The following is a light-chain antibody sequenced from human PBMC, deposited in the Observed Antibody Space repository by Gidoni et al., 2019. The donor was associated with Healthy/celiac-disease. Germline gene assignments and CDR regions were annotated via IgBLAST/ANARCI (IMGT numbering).Light chain of an antibody. Sequence: SYELTQPPSVSVSPGQPAIIPCSGDKLGDKYACWYQQKPGKSPVLVIYQDSKRPSGIPERFSGSNSGNTATLTISGTQAMDEADYYCQAWDSSTVVFGGGTKLIVL. J-gene: IGLJ2*01. V-gene: IGLV3-1*01. CDR2: QDS. CDR3: QAWDSSTVV. CDR1: KLGDKY.